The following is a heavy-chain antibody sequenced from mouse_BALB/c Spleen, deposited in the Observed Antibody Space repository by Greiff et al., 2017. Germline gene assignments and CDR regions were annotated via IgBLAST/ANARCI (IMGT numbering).Heavy chain of an antibody. J-gene: IGHJ1*01. CDR2: ISYSGST. V-gene: IGHV3-2*02. Sequence: EVKLMESGPGLVKPSQSLSLTCTVTGYSITSDYAWNWIRQFPGNKLEWMGYISYSGSTSYNPSLKSRISITRDTSKNQFFLQLNSVTTEDTATYYCASCYRYDWYFDVWGAGTTVTVSS. CDR1: GYSITSDYA. CDR3: ASCYRYDWYFDV. D-gene: IGHD2-14*01.